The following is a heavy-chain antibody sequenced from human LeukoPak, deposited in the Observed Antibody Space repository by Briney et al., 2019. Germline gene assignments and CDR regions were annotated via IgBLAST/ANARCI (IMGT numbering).Heavy chain of an antibody. J-gene: IGHJ1*01. CDR1: GFTFSSYA. D-gene: IGHD6-13*01. CDR2: ISGSGGST. CDR3: AKDRTAAVFQH. Sequence: GGSLRLSCAASGFTFSSYAMSWVRQAPGKGLEWVSAISGSGGSTYYADSVKSRFTISRDNSKNTLYLQMNSLRAEDTAVYYCAKDRTAAVFQHWGQGTLVTVSS. V-gene: IGHV3-23*01.